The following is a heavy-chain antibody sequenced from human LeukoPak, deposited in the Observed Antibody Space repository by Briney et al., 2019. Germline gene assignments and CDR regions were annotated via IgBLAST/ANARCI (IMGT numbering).Heavy chain of an antibody. Sequence: PGRSLRLSCAASGFTFSSYAMHWVRQAPGTGLEWGAVISYDGTNKHYADSVKGRFTISRDNSNNTLYLQMHSLRAEDTAVYYCARDPHSSGWYFSAFDIWGQGTMVTVSS. V-gene: IGHV3-30-3*01. D-gene: IGHD6-19*01. CDR2: ISYDGTNK. CDR1: GFTFSSYA. J-gene: IGHJ3*02. CDR3: ARDPHSSGWYFSAFDI.